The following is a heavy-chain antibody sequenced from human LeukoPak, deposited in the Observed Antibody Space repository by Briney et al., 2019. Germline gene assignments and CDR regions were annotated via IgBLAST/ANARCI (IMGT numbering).Heavy chain of an antibody. CDR1: GFTFSSYS. V-gene: IGHV3-48*01. Sequence: PGGSLRLSCAASGFTFSSYSMNWVRQAPGKGLEWVSYISSSSSTINYADSVKGRFTISRDNAKNSLYLQMNSLRAEDTAVYYCASIVVVPAAIPLDYWGQGTLVTVSS. D-gene: IGHD2-2*02. CDR2: ISSSSSTI. CDR3: ASIVVVPAAIPLDY. J-gene: IGHJ4*02.